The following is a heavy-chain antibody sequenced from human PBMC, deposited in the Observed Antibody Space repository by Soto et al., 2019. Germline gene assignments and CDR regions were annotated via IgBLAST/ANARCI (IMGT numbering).Heavy chain of an antibody. D-gene: IGHD3-3*01. CDR2: IYYSGST. Sequence: SETLSLTCTVSGGSISSGDYYWSWIRQPPGKGLEWIGYIYYSGSTCYNPSLKSRVTISVDTSKNQFSLKLSSVTAADTAVYYCSRGVKYYDFWSGYDEWGVSSLPDYWGQVTLVTVS. V-gene: IGHV4-30-4*01. J-gene: IGHJ4*02. CDR1: GGSISSGDYY. CDR3: SRGVKYYDFWSGYDEWGVSSLPDY.